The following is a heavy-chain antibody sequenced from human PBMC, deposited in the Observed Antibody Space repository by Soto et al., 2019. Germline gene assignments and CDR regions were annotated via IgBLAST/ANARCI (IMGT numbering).Heavy chain of an antibody. CDR3: ARGGYSSGYHY. D-gene: IGHD3-22*01. CDR2: TTASNTHT. J-gene: IGHJ4*02. V-gene: IGHV1-18*04. Sequence: QVQLLQSGTEVKEPGASVKVSCKASGYTFTSFDISWVRQAPGQGLEWVGWTTASNTHTNYAQKLQGRVTMTTDTATTTSYMELRSLRDDDTDIYYCARGGYSSGYHYWGQGTLVTVSS. CDR1: GYTFTSFD.